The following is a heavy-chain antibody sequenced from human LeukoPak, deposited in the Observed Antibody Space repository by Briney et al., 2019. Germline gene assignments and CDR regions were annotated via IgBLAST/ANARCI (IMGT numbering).Heavy chain of an antibody. CDR1: GDSFSSHY. CDR3: ARDLVTVTKGFDI. D-gene: IGHD4-17*01. Sequence: SETLSLTCAVSGDSFSSHYWTWIRQSPGAGLEWIGYISHIGRTNYNPSLKSRVTISIDTSKNQFSLKLRSVTAADTAVCYCARDLVTVTKGFDIWGQGTMVSVSS. CDR2: ISHIGRT. J-gene: IGHJ3*02. V-gene: IGHV4-59*11.